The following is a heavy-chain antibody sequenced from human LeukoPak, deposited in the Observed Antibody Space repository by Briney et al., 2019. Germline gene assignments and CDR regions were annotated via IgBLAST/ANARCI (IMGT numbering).Heavy chain of an antibody. CDR3: ARRVGGDFDY. Sequence: ESLKISCKVSGYSFTSYWIGWVRQMPGKGLEWMWIIHPADSDTRYSQSLQGQVTFSADKSISTAYLQWSSLKASDTAMYYCARRVGGDFDYWGQGTLVTVSS. V-gene: IGHV5-51*01. D-gene: IGHD2-15*01. CDR2: IHPADSDT. J-gene: IGHJ4*02. CDR1: GYSFTSYW.